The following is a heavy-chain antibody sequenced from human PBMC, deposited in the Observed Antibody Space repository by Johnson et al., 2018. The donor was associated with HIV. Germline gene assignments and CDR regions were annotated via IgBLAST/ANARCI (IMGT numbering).Heavy chain of an antibody. CDR1: GFTVSSNY. Sequence: QVQLVESGGGLVQPGGSLRLSCAASGFTVSSNYMSWVRQAPGKGLEWVSYISSSGRTIYYADSVKGRFTISRDNAKNSLYLQMNSLRTEDTAVYYCARVSLYGSDAFDIWGQGTMVTVSS. V-gene: IGHV3-11*04. J-gene: IGHJ3*02. CDR3: ARVSLYGSDAFDI. CDR2: ISSSGRTI. D-gene: IGHD5-24*01.